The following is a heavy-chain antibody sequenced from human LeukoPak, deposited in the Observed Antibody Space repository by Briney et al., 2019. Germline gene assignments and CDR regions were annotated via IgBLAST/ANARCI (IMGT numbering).Heavy chain of an antibody. D-gene: IGHD1-1*01. J-gene: IGHJ6*02. Sequence: PVTVSCKASGGTFSSYAISWVRQAPGQGLEWMGGIIPIFGTANYAQKFQGRVTITADESTSTAYMELSSLRSEDTAVYYCARAVQVFYYYYGMDVWGQGTTVTVSS. CDR3: ARAVQVFYYYYGMDV. V-gene: IGHV1-69*13. CDR2: IIPIFGTA. CDR1: GGTFSSYA.